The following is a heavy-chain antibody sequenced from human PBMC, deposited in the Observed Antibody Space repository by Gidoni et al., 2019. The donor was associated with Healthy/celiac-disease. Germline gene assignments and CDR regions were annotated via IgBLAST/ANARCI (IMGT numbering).Heavy chain of an antibody. CDR3: ARDQGQVFDGLGGFDY. J-gene: IGHJ4*02. CDR1: GFTFSDYY. V-gene: IGHV3-11*01. CDR2: ISSSGRTI. Sequence: QVSLVESGGGLVKPGGSMRLSCAASGFTFSDYYMRGLRQAPGKGPELVSYISSSGRTIYYADSVKGRFTIPRDNAKNSLYLQINSLRAEDTAVYYCARDQGQVFDGLGGFDYWGQGTLVTVSS. D-gene: IGHD3-16*01.